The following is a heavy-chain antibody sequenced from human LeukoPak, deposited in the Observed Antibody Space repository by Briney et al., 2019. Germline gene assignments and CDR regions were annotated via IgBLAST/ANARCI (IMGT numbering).Heavy chain of an antibody. CDR3: ARDYDSSGYYPFY. CDR2: INQSGST. D-gene: IGHD3-22*01. J-gene: IGHJ4*02. CDR1: GGSFSDYH. Sequence: PSETLTLTCAVSGGSFSDYHWSWIRQSPGRGLEWIGEINQSGSTDYNPSLKSRVIMSMDTSKTQFSLNLSSVTAADTAVYYCARDYDSSGYYPFYWGQGTPVTVSS. V-gene: IGHV4-34*01.